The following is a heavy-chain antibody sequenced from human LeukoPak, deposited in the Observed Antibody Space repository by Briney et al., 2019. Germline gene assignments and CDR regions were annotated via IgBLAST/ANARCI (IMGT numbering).Heavy chain of an antibody. D-gene: IGHD3-16*02. CDR2: INPSGGST. Sequence: ASVKVPCKASGYTFTSYYMHWVRQAPGQGLEWMGIINPSGGSTNYAQKFQGRVTMTRDTSISTAYMELSRLRSDDTAVYYCARGQAYDYVWGSYRPHFDYWGQGTLVTVSS. J-gene: IGHJ4*02. V-gene: IGHV1-46*01. CDR1: GYTFTSYY. CDR3: ARGQAYDYVWGSYRPHFDY.